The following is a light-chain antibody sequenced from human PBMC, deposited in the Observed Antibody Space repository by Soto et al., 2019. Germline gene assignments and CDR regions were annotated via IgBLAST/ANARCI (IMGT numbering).Light chain of an antibody. CDR2: AAS. Sequence: DFQMTQSPSSLSASIGDRVTITCRASQSIRTYLNWYQQKPGKAPQLLIYAASRLQSGVPSRFSGSGSGTDFTLTISSLQPEDFATYYCQQSYSTMATFCQGFKVEIK. V-gene: IGKV1-39*01. CDR1: QSIRTY. CDR3: QQSYSTMAT. J-gene: IGKJ1*01.